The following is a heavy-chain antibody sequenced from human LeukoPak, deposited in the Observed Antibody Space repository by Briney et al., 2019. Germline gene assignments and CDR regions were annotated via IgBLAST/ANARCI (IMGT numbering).Heavy chain of an antibody. J-gene: IGHJ6*03. V-gene: IGHV3-20*04. CDR3: ARKSAANYYYYMDV. D-gene: IGHD6-13*01. Sequence: GGSLRLSCAASGFTFDDYGMSWVRQAPGKGLEWVSGINWNGGSTGYADSVKGRFTISRDNAKNSLYLQVNSLRAEDTALYYCARKSAANYYYYMDVWGKGTTVTVSS. CDR1: GFTFDDYG. CDR2: INWNGGST.